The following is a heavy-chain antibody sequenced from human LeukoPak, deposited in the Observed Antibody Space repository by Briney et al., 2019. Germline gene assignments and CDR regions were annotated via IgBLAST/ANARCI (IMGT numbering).Heavy chain of an antibody. D-gene: IGHD3-22*01. CDR1: GGSFSGYY. CDR3: ARLLYYYDSASAFDI. Sequence: SETLSLTCAVYGGSFSGYYWSWIRQPPGKGLEWIGYIYHSGSTYYNPSLKSRVTISVDRSKNQFSLKLSSVTAADTAVYYCARLLYYYDSASAFDIWGQGTMVTVSS. J-gene: IGHJ3*02. V-gene: IGHV4-34*01. CDR2: IYHSGST.